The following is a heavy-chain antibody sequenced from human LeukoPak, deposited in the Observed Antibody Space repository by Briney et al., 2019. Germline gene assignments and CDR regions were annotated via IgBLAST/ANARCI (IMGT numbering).Heavy chain of an antibody. CDR3: AKDYDFWSGYGRPYFDY. Sequence: GRSLRLSCAASGFTFSSYGMHWVRQAPGKGLEWVAVIWYGGSNKYYADSVKGRFTISRDNSKNTLYLQMNSLRAEDTAVYYRAKDYDFWSGYGRPYFDYWGQGTLVTVSS. D-gene: IGHD3-3*01. CDR2: IWYGGSNK. V-gene: IGHV3-33*06. J-gene: IGHJ4*02. CDR1: GFTFSSYG.